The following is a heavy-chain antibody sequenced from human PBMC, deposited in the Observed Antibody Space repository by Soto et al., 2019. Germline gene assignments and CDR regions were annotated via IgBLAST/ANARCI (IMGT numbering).Heavy chain of an antibody. V-gene: IGHV3-23*01. CDR2: ISGSGGST. J-gene: IGHJ4*02. Sequence: GGSLRLSCAASGFTFSSYAMSWVRQAPGKGLEWVSAISGSGGSTYYADSVKGRFTISRDNSKNTPYLQMNSLRAEDTAVYYCARGVGGWPFDYWGQGTLVTVSS. D-gene: IGHD6-19*01. CDR3: ARGVGGWPFDY. CDR1: GFTFSSYA.